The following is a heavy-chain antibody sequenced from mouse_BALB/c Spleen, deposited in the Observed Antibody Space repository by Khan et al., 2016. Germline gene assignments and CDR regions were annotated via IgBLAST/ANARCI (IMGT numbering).Heavy chain of an antibody. CDR2: INTETGEP. D-gene: IGHD2-4*01. J-gene: IGHJ3*01. V-gene: IGHV9-2-1*01. Sequence: QIQLVQSGPELKKPGETVKISCKASGYTFTDYSMHWVKQAPGKGLKWMGWINTETGEPTYADDFKGRFAFSLETSASTAYLQINNLKNEDTATXFCAKGYDNGVAYWGQGTLVTVSA. CDR3: AKGYDNGVAY. CDR1: GYTFTDYS.